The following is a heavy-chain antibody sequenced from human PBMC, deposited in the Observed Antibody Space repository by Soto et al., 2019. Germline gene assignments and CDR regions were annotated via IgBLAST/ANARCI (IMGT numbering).Heavy chain of an antibody. CDR3: ARLKLNCLDN. CDR2: IYPGDSDT. V-gene: IGHV5-51*01. Sequence: GEFLTISGTISGYTFSPNWFALVRQMPGKGLEWMGIIYPGDSDTRHSPSCQGQVTISADKSFSTAYLQWSSLKASDTAIYFCARLKLNCLDNWGQGTPVPVSS. D-gene: IGHD1-1*01. J-gene: IGHJ5*02. CDR1: GYTFSPNW.